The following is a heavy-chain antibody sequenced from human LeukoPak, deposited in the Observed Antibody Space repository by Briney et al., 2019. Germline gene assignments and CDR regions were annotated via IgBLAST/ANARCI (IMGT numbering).Heavy chain of an antibody. CDR3: ARVYSSGWYDY. V-gene: IGHV3-48*01. CDR1: GFSLSSYS. CDR2: IHSSGAII. D-gene: IGHD6-19*01. Sequence: GGSLRLSCVASGFSLSSYSMNWVRQAPGKGLERISFIHSSGAIIFYADSVKGRFTISRDNSKNTLYLQMNSLRAEDTAVYYCARVYSSGWYDYWGQGTLVTVSS. J-gene: IGHJ4*02.